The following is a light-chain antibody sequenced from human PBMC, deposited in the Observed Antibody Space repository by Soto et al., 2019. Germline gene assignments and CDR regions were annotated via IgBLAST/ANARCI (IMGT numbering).Light chain of an antibody. CDR3: SSYTTSSTYV. V-gene: IGLV2-18*02. CDR1: RSDVGSYNR. CDR2: EVS. Sequence: QSALTPPPSVSGSPGQAVTIACAGTRSDVGSYNRVSWYLQPPGTAPTLMIFEVSNRPSGVPDRFSGSKSGNTASLTISGLQAEDEADYYCSSYTTSSTYVFGTGTKLTVL. J-gene: IGLJ1*01.